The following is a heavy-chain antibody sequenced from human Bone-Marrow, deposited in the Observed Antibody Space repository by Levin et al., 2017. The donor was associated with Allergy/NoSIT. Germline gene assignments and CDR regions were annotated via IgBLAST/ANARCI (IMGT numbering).Heavy chain of an antibody. Sequence: SVKVSCKASGGTFSSYAISWVRQAPGQGLEWMGGIIPIFGTANYAQKFQGRVTITADESTSTAYMELSSLRSEDTAVYYCARDLSGGYSGYDFSWNFDYWGQGTLVTVSS. CDR3: ARDLSGGYSGYDFSWNFDY. V-gene: IGHV1-69*13. D-gene: IGHD5-12*01. CDR2: IIPIFGTA. J-gene: IGHJ4*02. CDR1: GGTFSSYA.